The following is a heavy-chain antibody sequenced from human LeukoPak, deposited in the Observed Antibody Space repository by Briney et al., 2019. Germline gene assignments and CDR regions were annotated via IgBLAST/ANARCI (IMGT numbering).Heavy chain of an antibody. CDR2: INSDGSTT. CDR1: GFTFSSYW. V-gene: IGHV3-74*01. CDR3: ARDPRGGTLDY. Sequence: PAGSLRLSCAASGFTFSSYWMHWVRQAPGKGLVWVSRINSDGSTTNYADFVKGRFTISRDNAKNTVYLQMNSLRAEDTAVYYCARDPRGGTLDYWGQGTLVTVSS. D-gene: IGHD3-10*01. J-gene: IGHJ4*02.